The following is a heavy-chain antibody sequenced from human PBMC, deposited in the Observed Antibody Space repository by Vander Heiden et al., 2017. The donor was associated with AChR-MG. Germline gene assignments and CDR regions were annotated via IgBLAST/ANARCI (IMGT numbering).Heavy chain of an antibody. CDR2: SYYSGST. D-gene: IGHD6-19*01. V-gene: IGHV4-39*01. Sequence: QLQLQESAPGLVKPSETLSLTCTVPAGSISSSSYHWGWLRQPPGKGLEWIGSSYYSGSTYYNPSLKSRVTISVDTSKNQFSLKLSSVTAADTAVYYCARHPTSGWSLNWFDPWGQGTLVTVSS. J-gene: IGHJ5*02. CDR3: ARHPTSGWSLNWFDP. CDR1: AGSISSSSYH.